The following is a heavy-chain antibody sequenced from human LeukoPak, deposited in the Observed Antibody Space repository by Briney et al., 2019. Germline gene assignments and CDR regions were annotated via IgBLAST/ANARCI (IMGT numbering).Heavy chain of an antibody. CDR1: GSTFSSYD. CDR3: AKGSYDYVWGSYTPIDY. V-gene: IGHV3-48*03. D-gene: IGHD3-16*01. CDR2: ISSSASTI. Sequence: GGSLRLSCAASGSTFSSYDLHWVRQAPGKGLEWVSYISSSASTIYYADSVKGRFTISRDNSKNTLYLQMNSLRAEDTAVYYCAKGSYDYVWGSYTPIDYWGQGTLVTVSS. J-gene: IGHJ4*02.